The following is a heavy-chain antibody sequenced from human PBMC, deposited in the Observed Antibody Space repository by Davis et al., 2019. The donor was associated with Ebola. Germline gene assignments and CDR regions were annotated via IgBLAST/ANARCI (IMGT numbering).Heavy chain of an antibody. CDR3: ARGPPPGDY. J-gene: IGHJ4*02. D-gene: IGHD7-27*01. CDR2: INHSGST. V-gene: IGHV4-34*01. Sequence: PSETLSLTCAVYGGSFSGYYWSWIRQPPGKGLEWIGEINHSGSTNYNPSLKSRVTISVDTSKNQFSLKLSSVTAADTAVYYCARGPPPGDYWGQGTLVTVSS. CDR1: GGSFSGYY.